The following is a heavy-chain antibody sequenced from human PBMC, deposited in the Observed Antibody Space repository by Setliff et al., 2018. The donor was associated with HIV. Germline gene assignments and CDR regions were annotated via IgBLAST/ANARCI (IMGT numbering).Heavy chain of an antibody. CDR2: IDDSGRIR. Sequence: GGSLRLSCIASGFSFSDYYMAWIRQTPGKGLEWISYIDDSGRIRDYAGSVKGRFTISIDTAKTQLSLRLTSLSAADTAVYYCARFPHEREPKTWGQGTLVTVSS. J-gene: IGHJ1*01. V-gene: IGHV3-11*04. CDR1: GFSFSDYY. CDR3: ARFPHEREPKT. D-gene: IGHD1-1*01.